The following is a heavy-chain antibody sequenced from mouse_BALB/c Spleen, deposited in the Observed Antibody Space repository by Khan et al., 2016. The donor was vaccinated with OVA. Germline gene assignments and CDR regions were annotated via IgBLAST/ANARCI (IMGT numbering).Heavy chain of an antibody. Sequence: QVQLKQSGPGILQPSQTLSLTCSFSGFSLSSSGMGVSWIRQPSGKGLEWLAHIYWDDDKRYNPSLKRRLTISKDTSSNQVFLKITNEATADTGTDFCARTEWLLDYTMDYWGQGTSVTVSA. D-gene: IGHD2-3*01. J-gene: IGHJ4*01. CDR1: GFSLSSSGMG. CDR3: ARTEWLLDYTMDY. V-gene: IGHV8-12*01. CDR2: IYWDDDK.